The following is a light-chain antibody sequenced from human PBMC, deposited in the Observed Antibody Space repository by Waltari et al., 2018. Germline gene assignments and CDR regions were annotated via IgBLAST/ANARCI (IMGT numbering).Light chain of an antibody. CDR2: WAF. CDR3: QQYYSNPWT. V-gene: IGKV4-1*01. CDR1: QSVLYSSNNMNY. J-gene: IGKJ1*01. Sequence: DIVMTQSPDSLAVSLGERATINCKSSQSVLYSSNNMNYLAWYQQKSGQPPKLLIYWAFTREYGVPDRFSGSGSGTDFTLTISSLQSEDAAVYYCQQYYSNPWTFGQGTKVQI.